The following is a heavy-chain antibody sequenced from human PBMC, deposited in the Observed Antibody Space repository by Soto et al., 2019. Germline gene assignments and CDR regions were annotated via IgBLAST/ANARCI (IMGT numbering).Heavy chain of an antibody. D-gene: IGHD3-9*01. CDR2: ITGGGDHT. V-gene: IGHV3-23*01. CDR3: TQDGGSRDWLTVN. J-gene: IGHJ4*02. Sequence: EVQLLESGGDLVQPGGSLRLSCAASGFTFTSYAMSWIRQAPGKGLEWVSAITGGGDHTYYADSVKGRFTISRDNSKNTLYLQMTSLRAEDTAFYYCTQDGGSRDWLTVNWGQGTLVTVYS. CDR1: GFTFTSYA.